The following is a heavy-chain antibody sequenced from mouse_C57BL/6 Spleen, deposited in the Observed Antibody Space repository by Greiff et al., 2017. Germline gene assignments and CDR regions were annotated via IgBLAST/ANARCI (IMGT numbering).Heavy chain of an antibody. CDR3: AREGVYSKAMDY. CDR1: GYTFTSYW. CDR2: IDPSDSYT. Sequence: QVQLQQPGAELVRPGTSVKLSCKASGYTFTSYWMHWVKQRPGQGLEWIGVIDPSDSYTNYNQKFKGKATLAVDTSSSTAYMQLSSLTSEDSAVYYCAREGVYSKAMDYWGQGTSVTVSS. J-gene: IGHJ4*01. V-gene: IGHV1-59*01. D-gene: IGHD2-5*01.